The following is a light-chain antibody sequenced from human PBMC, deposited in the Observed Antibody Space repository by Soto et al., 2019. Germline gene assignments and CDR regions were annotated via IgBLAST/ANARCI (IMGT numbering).Light chain of an antibody. J-gene: IGKJ5*01. CDR3: QQRDYWQVT. V-gene: IGKV3-11*01. CDR1: QSVSSR. Sequence: EIVLTQSPVTLSLSPGERATLSCRASQSVSSRLAWYQQKPGQAPRLLIYDVSNRATGIPARFSGSGSGTDFTLTISSLEPEDFAVYYCQQRDYWQVTFGQGTRLEL. CDR2: DVS.